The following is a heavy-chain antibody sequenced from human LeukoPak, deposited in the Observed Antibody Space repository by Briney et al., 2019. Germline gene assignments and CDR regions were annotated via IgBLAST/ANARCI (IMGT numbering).Heavy chain of an antibody. CDR2: INHSGST. V-gene: IGHV4-34*01. CDR3: ARERRELHDNWFDP. CDR1: GGSFSGYY. Sequence: SETLSLTCAVYGGSFSGYYWSWIRQPPGKGLEWIGEINHSGSTNYNPSLKSRVTISVDTSKNQFSLKLSSVTAADTAVYYCARERRELHDNWFDPWGQGTLVTVSS. D-gene: IGHD1-26*01. J-gene: IGHJ5*02.